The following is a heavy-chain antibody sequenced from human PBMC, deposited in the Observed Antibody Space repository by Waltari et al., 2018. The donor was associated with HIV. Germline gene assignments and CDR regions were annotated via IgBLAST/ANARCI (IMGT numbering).Heavy chain of an antibody. D-gene: IGHD3-9*01. J-gene: IGHJ4*02. CDR1: GYTFTRYG. CDR2: ISAYNGNR. Sequence: QVQLVQSGAEVKKPGASVKVSCKASGYTFTRYGISWVRQAPGQGLEWMGWISAYNGNRNYAQKFQGRVTMTTDTSTITAYMELRSLRSDDTAVYYYARYPEAFDWLLGPYYFDSWGQGTLVTVSS. CDR3: ARYPEAFDWLLGPYYFDS. V-gene: IGHV1-18*01.